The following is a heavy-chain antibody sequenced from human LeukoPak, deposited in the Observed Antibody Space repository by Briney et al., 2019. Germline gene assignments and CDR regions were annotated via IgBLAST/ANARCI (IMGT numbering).Heavy chain of an antibody. V-gene: IGHV4-61*02. CDR2: IYTSGST. Sequence: PSQTLSLTCTVSGGSISSGSYYWSWIRQPAGKRLEWIGRIYTSGSTNYNPSLKSRVTISVDTSKNQFSLKLSSMTAADTAVYYCARAALADAFDIWGQGTMVTVSS. J-gene: IGHJ3*02. CDR1: GGSISSGSYY. CDR3: ARAALADAFDI.